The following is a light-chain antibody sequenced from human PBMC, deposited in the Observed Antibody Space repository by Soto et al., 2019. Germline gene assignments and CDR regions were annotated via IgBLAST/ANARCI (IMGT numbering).Light chain of an antibody. V-gene: IGLV1-44*01. Sequence: QSVLTQPPSASGTPGQRVTISCSGGSSNIGSNTVNWYQQLPGTAPKLLIYSNNQRPSGVPDRFSGSKSGTSASLAVSGLQSEDEADYYCASWDDGLNGLNIGGGTKLTVL. J-gene: IGLJ2*01. CDR2: SNN. CDR1: SSNIGSNT. CDR3: ASWDDGLNGLN.